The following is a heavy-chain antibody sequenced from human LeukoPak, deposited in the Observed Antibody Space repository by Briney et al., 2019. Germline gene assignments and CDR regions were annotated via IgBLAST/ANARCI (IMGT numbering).Heavy chain of an antibody. J-gene: IGHJ4*02. Sequence: ASVKVSCKASGYTFSNYYVHWVRQAPGQGLQWMGRINPSGGSTSYAQKFQGRVTMTRDTSTSTVYMELSSLRSEDTAVYYCARESSGPAAAMDFDYWGQGTLVTVSS. CDR1: GYTFSNYY. CDR3: ARESSGPAAAMDFDY. D-gene: IGHD2-2*01. CDR2: INPSGGST. V-gene: IGHV1-46*01.